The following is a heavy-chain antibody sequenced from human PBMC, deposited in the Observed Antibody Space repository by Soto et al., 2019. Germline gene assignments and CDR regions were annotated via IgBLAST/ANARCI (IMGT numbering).Heavy chain of an antibody. D-gene: IGHD5-18*01. Sequence: QVQLQESGPGLVKPSETLSLTCSVSGTSVSNYYWSWIRQPAGKGLEHIGRIYTSGSTSYNPSLQSRVTMSMDTSQTKIYLNLTSVTAADTAVYYCARGGIQLSYAFDYWGQGTLVTVSS. CDR2: IYTSGST. V-gene: IGHV4-4*07. J-gene: IGHJ4*02. CDR3: ARGGIQLSYAFDY. CDR1: GTSVSNYY.